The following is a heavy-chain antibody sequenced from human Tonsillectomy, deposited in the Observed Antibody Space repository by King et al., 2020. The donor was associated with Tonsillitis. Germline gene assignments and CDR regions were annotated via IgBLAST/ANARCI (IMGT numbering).Heavy chain of an antibody. D-gene: IGHD3-22*01. V-gene: IGHV3-9*01. J-gene: IGHJ3*02. CDR2: ISWNSFSM. CDR1: GFTFDDYA. Sequence: VQLVESGGGLVQPGRSLRLSCAASGFTFDDYAMHWVRQAPGKGLEWVSGISWNSFSMGYADSVKGRFTISRDNAKNSLFLQMISLRAEDTAFYYCAKADSRGYSSGDGFDIWGQGTMVTVSS. CDR3: AKADSRGYSSGDGFDI.